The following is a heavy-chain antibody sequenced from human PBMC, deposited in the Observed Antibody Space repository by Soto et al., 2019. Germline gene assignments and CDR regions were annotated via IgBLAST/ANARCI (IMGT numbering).Heavy chain of an antibody. Sequence: QVQLVQSGPEVKKPGASVKVSCKTSGYTFTSFGISWVRQAPGQGLEWMGWITTDKGKTNYAQKFQGRVTMTTDTPARTAYMGLRSLRSDDTAVHYCATHSPEFDYWGQGTLVTVSS. V-gene: IGHV1-18*01. CDR2: ITTDKGKT. CDR3: ATHSPEFDY. CDR1: GYTFTSFG. J-gene: IGHJ4*02.